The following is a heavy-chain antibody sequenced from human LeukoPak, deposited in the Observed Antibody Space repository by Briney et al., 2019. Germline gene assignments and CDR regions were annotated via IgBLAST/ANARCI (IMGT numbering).Heavy chain of an antibody. J-gene: IGHJ4*02. Sequence: ASVKVSCKASGYTFTNNYLHWVRQAPGRGLEWMGMIYPRDGSTSYAQNFQGRVTVTRDTSTTTVHMELRGLRSEDTAVYYCARDQEGFDYWGQGTVVTVSS. CDR3: ARDQEGFDY. V-gene: IGHV1-46*01. CDR1: GYTFTNNY. CDR2: IYPRDGST.